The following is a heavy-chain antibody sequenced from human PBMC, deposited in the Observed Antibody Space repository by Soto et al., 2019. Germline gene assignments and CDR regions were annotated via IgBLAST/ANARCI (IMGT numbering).Heavy chain of an antibody. CDR2: IYYSGST. CDR3: ARDLAARDYYYYYGMDV. CDR1: GGSISSGDYY. V-gene: IGHV4-30-4*01. J-gene: IGHJ6*02. Sequence: SETLSLTCTVSGGSISSGDYYWSWIRQPPGKGLEWIGYIYYSGSTYYNPSLKSRVTISVDTSKNQFSLKLSSVTAADTAVYYCARDLAARDYYYYYGMDVWGQGTTVT. D-gene: IGHD6-25*01.